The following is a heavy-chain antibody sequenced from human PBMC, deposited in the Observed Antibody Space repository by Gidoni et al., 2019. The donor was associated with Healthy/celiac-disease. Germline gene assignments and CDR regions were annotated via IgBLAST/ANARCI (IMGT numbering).Heavy chain of an antibody. CDR1: GFTFSSYS. J-gene: IGHJ3*02. CDR2: ISSSSSYR. D-gene: IGHD3-22*01. Sequence: EVQLVESGGGLVKPGGSLRLSCAASGFTFSSYSMNWVRQAPGKGLECVSSISSSSSYRYYADSVKGRFTISRDNAKNSLYLQMNSLRAEDTAVYYCARVVSYYYDSSGYYSGDAFDIWGQGTMVTVSS. CDR3: ARVVSYYYDSSGYYSGDAFDI. V-gene: IGHV3-21*01.